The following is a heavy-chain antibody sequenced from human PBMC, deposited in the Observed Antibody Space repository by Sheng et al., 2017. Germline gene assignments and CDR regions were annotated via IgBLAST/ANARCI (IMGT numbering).Heavy chain of an antibody. D-gene: IGHD1-26*01. CDR3: ARDRGAKDAFDI. V-gene: IGHV1-69*13. Sequence: QVQLVQSGAEVKKPGSSVKVSCRASGGTFSSNGINWVRQAPGQGLEWMGGIIPIFGTANYAQKFQGRVTNTADESTSTAYMELSSLRSDDTAVYYCARDRGAKDAFDIWGQGTMVTVSS. CDR2: IIPIFGTA. CDR1: GGTFSSNG. J-gene: IGHJ3*02.